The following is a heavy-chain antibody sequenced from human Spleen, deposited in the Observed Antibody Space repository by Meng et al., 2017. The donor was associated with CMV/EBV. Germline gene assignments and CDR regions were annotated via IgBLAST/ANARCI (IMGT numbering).Heavy chain of an antibody. J-gene: IGHJ3*02. CDR2: VSYDGGDK. V-gene: IGHV3-30*03. Sequence: GGSLSLSCAASGFTFRSFGMHWVRQTPGKGLEWVAFVSYDGGDKYYADSVKGRFTVSRDNSKDTLYVQMNSLRAEDTAVYYCARDRLQYYYDTSGWIWGQGTMVTVSS. CDR1: GFTFRSFG. D-gene: IGHD3-22*01. CDR3: ARDRLQYYYDTSGWI.